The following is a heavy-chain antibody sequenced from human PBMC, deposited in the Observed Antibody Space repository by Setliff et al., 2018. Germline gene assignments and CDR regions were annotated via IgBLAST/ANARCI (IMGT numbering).Heavy chain of an antibody. CDR3: ARDWFCSGGDCSDVFDF. Sequence: ASVKVSCKASGYTFTTHGISWVRQAPGQGLEWMGWISTDDGDTNFAQKFQGRVTLTTDTSTGTAYMELGSLTFDDTAVYYCARDWFCSGGDCSDVFDFWGQGTMVTV. CDR2: ISTDDGDT. V-gene: IGHV1-18*01. CDR1: GYTFTTHG. D-gene: IGHD2-21*02. J-gene: IGHJ3*01.